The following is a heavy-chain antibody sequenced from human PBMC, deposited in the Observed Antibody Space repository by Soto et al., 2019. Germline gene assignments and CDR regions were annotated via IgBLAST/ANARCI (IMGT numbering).Heavy chain of an antibody. CDR2: IYYSGST. CDR1: GGSISSGGYY. D-gene: IGHD2-15*01. V-gene: IGHV4-31*03. J-gene: IGHJ3*02. Sequence: PSETLSLTCTVSGGSISSGGYYWSWIRQHPGKGLEWIGYIYYSGSTYYNPSLKSRVTISVDTSKNQFSLKLSSVTAADTAVYYCARVVVAWSYTFDIWGQGTIVTVSS. CDR3: ARVVVAWSYTFDI.